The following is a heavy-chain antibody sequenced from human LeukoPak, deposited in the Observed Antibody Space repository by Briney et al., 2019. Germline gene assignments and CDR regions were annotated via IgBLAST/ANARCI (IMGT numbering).Heavy chain of an antibody. CDR1: GFTFSSYW. J-gene: IGHJ5*02. CDR2: IKEDGSEK. V-gene: IGHV3-7*05. D-gene: IGHD2-15*01. Sequence: GGSLRLSCAASGFTFSSYWMSWLRQAPGKGLEWVANIKEDGSEKYYVDSVRGRFTISRDNAKNSLYLQMNSLRAEDTAVYYCARDAHSCSGVSCYPPVDLWGQGTLVTGSS. CDR3: ARDAHSCSGVSCYPPVDL.